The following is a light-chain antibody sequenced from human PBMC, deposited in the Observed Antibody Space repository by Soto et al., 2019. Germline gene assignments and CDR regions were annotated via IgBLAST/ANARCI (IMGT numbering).Light chain of an antibody. J-gene: IGLJ1*01. CDR1: SSNIGSKT. V-gene: IGLV1-44*01. Sequence: QSVLTQPPSASGTPGQRVTISCSGSSSNIGSKTVNWYQHHPGKAPRLIIYEVVQRPSGVPDRFSGSKSGNTASLTVSGLQAADEADYFCKSYAGSNTYVFGSGTKLTVL. CDR3: KSYAGSNTYV. CDR2: EVV.